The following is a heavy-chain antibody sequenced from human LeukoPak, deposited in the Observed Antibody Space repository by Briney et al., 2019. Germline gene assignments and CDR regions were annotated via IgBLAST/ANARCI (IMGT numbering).Heavy chain of an antibody. J-gene: IGHJ4*02. CDR1: GGSFSGYY. Sequence: SETLSLTCAVSGGSFSGYYWSWIRQPPGKGLEWIGEINHSGGTNYNPSLKGRVSISVDTSKKQFSLSLNSVTAADTAVYYCATDRYYGSGSYYKFDFWGQGTLVTVSS. CDR2: INHSGGT. V-gene: IGHV4-34*01. D-gene: IGHD3-10*01. CDR3: ATDRYYGSGSYYKFDF.